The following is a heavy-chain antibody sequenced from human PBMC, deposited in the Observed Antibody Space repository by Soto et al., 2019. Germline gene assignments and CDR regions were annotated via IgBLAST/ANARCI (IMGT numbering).Heavy chain of an antibody. J-gene: IGHJ4*02. CDR3: ASSSYYGGPGGFDY. CDR2: IDHSGRT. D-gene: IGHD4-17*01. V-gene: IGHV4-34*01. CDR1: GGSFSGYY. Sequence: GTLSLTCAVHGGSFSGYYWTWIRQAPGKGLAWIGEIDHSGRTNYNSSLKSRVSISVDTSKNQLSLILLSVTAADTAVYYCASSSYYGGPGGFDYWGQGTLVTVSS.